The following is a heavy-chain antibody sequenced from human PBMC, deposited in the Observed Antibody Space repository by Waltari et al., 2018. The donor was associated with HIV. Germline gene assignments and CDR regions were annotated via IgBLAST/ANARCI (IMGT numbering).Heavy chain of an antibody. D-gene: IGHD2-21*02. CDR3: ARGFGCGGDCYYFDY. Sequence: EVQLVESGGGLIQPGASLRLSCAASGFSVSSNYMSWVRQAPGKGLEWVSVIYSGGSTYYAGSGKGRFTISRDNSKNTLYLQMNSLRAEDTAVYYCARGFGCGGDCYYFDYWGQGTLVTVSS. CDR2: IYSGGST. CDR1: GFSVSSNY. J-gene: IGHJ4*02. V-gene: IGHV3-53*01.